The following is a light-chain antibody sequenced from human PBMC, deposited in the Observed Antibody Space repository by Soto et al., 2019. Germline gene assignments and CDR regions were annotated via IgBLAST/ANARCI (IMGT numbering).Light chain of an antibody. J-gene: IGLJ1*01. CDR2: LESSGSY. CDR3: ETWDTNTRV. CDR1: SGHRTNI. V-gene: IGLV4-60*03. Sequence: SWAQSVLGSSVKLTCTLSSGHRTNIIAWHQQQPGNAPRYLMKLESSGSYNKGSGVPDRFSGSSSGADRYLTISNLQSEDEAEYYCETWDTNTRVYGTGTKLTVL.